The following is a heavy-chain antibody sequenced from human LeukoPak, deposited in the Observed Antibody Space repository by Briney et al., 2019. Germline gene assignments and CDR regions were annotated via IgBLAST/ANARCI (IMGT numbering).Heavy chain of an antibody. CDR1: GFTFSSYA. V-gene: IGHV3-64*01. D-gene: IGHD3-9*01. CDR2: ISSNGGST. CDR3: ARAYHDILTGYTYYFDS. Sequence: HTGGSLRLSCVASGFTFSSYAMHWVRQAPGRGLEYVSAISSNGGSTYYANSVKGRFTISRDNSKNTVYLQVGSLRAEDMAVYYCARAYHDILTGYTYYFDSWGQGTLVTVSS. J-gene: IGHJ4*02.